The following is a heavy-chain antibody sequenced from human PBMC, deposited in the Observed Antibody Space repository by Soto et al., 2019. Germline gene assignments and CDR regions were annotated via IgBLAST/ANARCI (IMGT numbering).Heavy chain of an antibody. V-gene: IGHV4-39*02. CDR2: INYSGGT. CDR1: GDSIRNINYY. Sequence: QLQLQESGPGLVKSSETLSLTCTLPGDSIRNINYYWGWIRQPPGKGRGGVGSINYSGGTYYNPSLKSRVAMSLDTSKNDFSLNLSSVTAADTAVYYCARCRGYCSGMSCFCSFDPWGQGTLVSVSS. D-gene: IGHD2-15*01. J-gene: IGHJ5*02. CDR3: ARCRGYCSGMSCFCSFDP.